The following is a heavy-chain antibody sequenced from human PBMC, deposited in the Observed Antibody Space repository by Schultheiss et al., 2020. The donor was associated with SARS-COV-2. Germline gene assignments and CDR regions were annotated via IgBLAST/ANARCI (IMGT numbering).Heavy chain of an antibody. CDR2: INSDGSST. CDR3: ARGWWQMGDGWFDP. Sequence: GGSLRLSCAASGFTFSSYAMSWVRQAQGKGLEWVSGINSDGSSTSYADSVKGRFTISRDNSKNTLYLQMNSLRAEDTAVYYCARGWWQMGDGWFDPWGQGTLVTVSS. D-gene: IGHD2-15*01. V-gene: IGHV3-23*01. CDR1: GFTFSSYA. J-gene: IGHJ5*02.